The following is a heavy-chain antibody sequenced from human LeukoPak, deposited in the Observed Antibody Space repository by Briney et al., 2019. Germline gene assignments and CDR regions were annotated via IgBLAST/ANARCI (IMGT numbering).Heavy chain of an antibody. CDR3: ARTTEGGYTYDYFYYYYMDV. CDR2: IYHSGST. CDR1: GYSISSGYY. V-gene: IGHV4-38-2*02. Sequence: PSETLSLTCTVSGYSISSGYYWGWIRQPPGKGLEWIGSIYHSGSTYYNPSLKSRVTISVDMSKNQFSLKLRSVTAADTAVYYCARTTEGGYTYDYFYYYYMDVWGKGTTVTISS. J-gene: IGHJ6*03. D-gene: IGHD5-18*01.